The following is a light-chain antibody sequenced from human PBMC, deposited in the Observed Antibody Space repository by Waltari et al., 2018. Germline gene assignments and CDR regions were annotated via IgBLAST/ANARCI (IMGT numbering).Light chain of an antibody. Sequence: ETVLTQSPVTLSLSPGERATLSCRASQTVNTYLAWYQQKPGQAPRLLLSDTSHRATGIPARFSGSGSGTDFTLTISSLEPEDFAVYYCQQRNSWPLTFGGGTKVEIK. CDR2: DTS. CDR1: QTVNTY. V-gene: IGKV3-11*01. J-gene: IGKJ4*01. CDR3: QQRNSWPLT.